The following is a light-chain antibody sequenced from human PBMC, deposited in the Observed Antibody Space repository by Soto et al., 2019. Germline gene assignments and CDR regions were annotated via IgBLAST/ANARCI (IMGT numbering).Light chain of an antibody. CDR3: QQYKSSSTWT. CDR2: AAS. V-gene: IGKV1-17*01. CDR1: QGIRND. J-gene: IGKJ1*01. Sequence: DIQMTQSPSSLSASVGDRVTITCRASQGIRNDLGWYQQKPGKAPKRLIYAASSLQSGVPSRFSGSGSGTEFTLTISGLQADDFATYYCQQYKSSSTWTFGQGTKVDIK.